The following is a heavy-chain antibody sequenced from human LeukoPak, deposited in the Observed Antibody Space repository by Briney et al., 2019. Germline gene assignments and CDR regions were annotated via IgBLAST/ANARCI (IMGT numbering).Heavy chain of an antibody. CDR3: ARIGYSCGPQYYFDY. V-gene: IGHV4-39*07. J-gene: IGHJ4*02. D-gene: IGHD5-18*01. CDR2: IYYTGGT. Sequence: PSETLSLTCTVSGGSITSNTFYWAWIRQPPGKPLDWLGTIYYTGGTYSNPSLKSRVTISVDTSKNQFFLTLRSVVAADTAFYYCARIGYSCGPQYYFDYWGQGTLVTVSS. CDR1: GGSITSNTFY.